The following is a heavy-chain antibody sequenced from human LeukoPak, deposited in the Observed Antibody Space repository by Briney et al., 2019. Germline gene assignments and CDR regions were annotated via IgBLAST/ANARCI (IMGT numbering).Heavy chain of an antibody. J-gene: IGHJ6*02. CDR3: AKDMGQWLVSYYYYGMDV. Sequence: PGGSLRLSCAASGFTFDDYAMHWVRHAPGKGLEWVSGISWNSGSIGYADSVKGRFTISRDNAKNSLYLQMNSLRAEDTALYYCAKDMGQWLVSYYYYGMDVWGQGTTVTVSS. CDR1: GFTFDDYA. CDR2: ISWNSGSI. V-gene: IGHV3-9*01. D-gene: IGHD6-19*01.